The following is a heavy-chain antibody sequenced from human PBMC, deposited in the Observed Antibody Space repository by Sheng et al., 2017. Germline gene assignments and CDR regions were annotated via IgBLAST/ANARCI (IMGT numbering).Heavy chain of an antibody. Sequence: EVQLVESGGGLVQPGGSLRLSCAASGFTFSSYWMHWVRQAPGKGLVWVSRINSDGSSTSYADSVKGRFTISRDNAKNTLYLQMNSLRAEDTAVYYCARGXRWLQFGWYFDLWGLAPWSLSPQ. J-gene: IGHJ2*01. CDR2: INSDGSST. CDR1: GFTFSSYW. V-gene: IGHV3-74*01. D-gene: IGHD5-12*01. CDR3: ARGXRWLQFGWYFDL.